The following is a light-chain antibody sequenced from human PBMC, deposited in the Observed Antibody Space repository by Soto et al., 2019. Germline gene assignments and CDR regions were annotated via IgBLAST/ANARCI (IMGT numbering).Light chain of an antibody. CDR3: LQTYSTPWT. CDR1: QSISDY. J-gene: IGKJ1*01. V-gene: IGKV1-39*01. Sequence: DIKMTQSPSSLSASVGDRVTITCRASQSISDYLSWYHHKAGKPPNLLIYSASSLQSGVPPRFNGSGSGTDFSLTISSLQPEDFATYYCLQTYSTPWTFGQGTKVEIK. CDR2: SAS.